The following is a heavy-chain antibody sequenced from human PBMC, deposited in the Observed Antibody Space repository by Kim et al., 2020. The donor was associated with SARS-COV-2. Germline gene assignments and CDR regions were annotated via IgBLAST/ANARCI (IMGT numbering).Heavy chain of an antibody. CDR3: ARPTEYGDDH. V-gene: IGHV3-48*04. D-gene: IGHD3-10*01. Sequence: GGSLRLSCAASGFTFSSYSMNWVRQAPGKGLEWVSCISNSGRTIYYADSVKGRFTISRDNDKNSLYLQMNSLSAEDTAVDDCARPTEYGDDHWGQGDLVTVSS. J-gene: IGHJ5*02. CDR1: GFTFSSYS. CDR2: ISNSGRTI.